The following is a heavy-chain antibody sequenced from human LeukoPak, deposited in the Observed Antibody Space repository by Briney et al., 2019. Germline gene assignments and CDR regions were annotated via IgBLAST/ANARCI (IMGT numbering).Heavy chain of an antibody. Sequence: GGSLRLSCAASGFPFSSYGMHWVRQAPGKGLDWVAVIWYDGSNKYYADSVKGRFTISRDNSKNTLYLQMNSLRAEDTAMYYCARDAFRRAGMDVWAKGTTVTVSS. J-gene: IGHJ6*04. V-gene: IGHV3-33*01. CDR1: GFPFSSYG. CDR2: IWYDGSNK. D-gene: IGHD3-10*01. CDR3: ARDAFRRAGMDV.